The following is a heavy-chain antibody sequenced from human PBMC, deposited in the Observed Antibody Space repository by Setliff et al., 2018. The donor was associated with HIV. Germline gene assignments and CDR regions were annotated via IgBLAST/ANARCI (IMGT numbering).Heavy chain of an antibody. Sequence: ASVKVSCKASGYSFTFYGLNWVRQATGQGLEWMGWMNPNSGNTGYAQNFRGRVTVSADESTSTAYMELSSLRSEDTAVYYCATDGIGGWLRPMPDYWGQGTQVTVSS. CDR2: MNPNSGNT. CDR3: ATDGIGGWLRPMPDY. CDR1: GYSFTFYG. V-gene: IGHV1-8*03. D-gene: IGHD5-12*01. J-gene: IGHJ4*02.